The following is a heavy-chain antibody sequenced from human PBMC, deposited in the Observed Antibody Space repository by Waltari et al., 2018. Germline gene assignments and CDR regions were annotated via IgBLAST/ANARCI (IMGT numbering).Heavy chain of an antibody. CDR2: LYYSGST. J-gene: IGHJ4*02. Sequence: QVQLQESGPGLVKPSQTLSLTCTVSGGSISSGGYYWSWIRQHPGKGLEWIGYLYYSGSTYYNPSLKIRVTISVDTSKNQFSLKLGSVTAADTAVYYCASAYSSGWYVAFDYWGQGTLVTVSS. CDR3: ASAYSSGWYVAFDY. V-gene: IGHV4-31*03. D-gene: IGHD6-19*01. CDR1: GGSISSGGYY.